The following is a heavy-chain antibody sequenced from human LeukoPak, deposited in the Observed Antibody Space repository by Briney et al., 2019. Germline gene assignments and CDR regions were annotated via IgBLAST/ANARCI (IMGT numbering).Heavy chain of an antibody. Sequence: SETLSLTCAVSGYSISSGYYWGWIRQPPGKGLEWIGSIYHSGSTYYNPSLKSRVTISVDTSKNQYSLKLSSVTAADTAVYYCQRGYSYGSFDYWGQGTLVTVSS. D-gene: IGHD5-18*01. J-gene: IGHJ4*02. CDR2: IYHSGST. CDR3: QRGYSYGSFDY. V-gene: IGHV4-38-2*01. CDR1: GYSISSGYY.